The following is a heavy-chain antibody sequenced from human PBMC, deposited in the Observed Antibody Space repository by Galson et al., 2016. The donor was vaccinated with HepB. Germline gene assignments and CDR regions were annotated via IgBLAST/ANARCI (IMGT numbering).Heavy chain of an antibody. CDR3: ARDPAVTIFGVAYSIYGMDV. Sequence: LSLTCTVSGGSISRFYWNWIRQPPGKGLEWIGYIFHNGTTNYNPSLKSRVTMSVDTSKNQFSLKLNSVTAADAAVYYCARDPAVTIFGVAYSIYGMDVWGQGTTVTVSS. J-gene: IGHJ6*02. CDR1: GGSISRFY. V-gene: IGHV4-59*01. CDR2: IFHNGTT. D-gene: IGHD3-3*01.